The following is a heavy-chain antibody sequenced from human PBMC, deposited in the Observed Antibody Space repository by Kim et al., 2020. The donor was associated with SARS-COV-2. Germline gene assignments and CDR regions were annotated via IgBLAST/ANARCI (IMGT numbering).Heavy chain of an antibody. CDR3: ATTAAVGTFQWLARFDS. Sequence: GGSLRLSCAASGITVSKYGMNWVRQAPGKGLEWVSYISSSSSPIYYADSVKGRFAISRDNAKNSLYLQMNSLRDEDTAVYYCATTAAVGTFQWLARFDSWGQGTLVIVSS. J-gene: IGHJ4*02. CDR1: GITVSKYG. V-gene: IGHV3-48*02. D-gene: IGHD6-13*01. CDR2: ISSSSSPI.